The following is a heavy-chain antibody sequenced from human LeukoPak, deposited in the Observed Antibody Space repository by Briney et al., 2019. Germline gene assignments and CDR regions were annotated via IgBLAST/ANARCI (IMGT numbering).Heavy chain of an antibody. D-gene: IGHD5-24*01. CDR3: AKRATSRGGTAFDI. V-gene: IGHV3-74*01. J-gene: IGHJ3*02. CDR2: IKTDGSIA. CDR1: GFSFSFYW. Sequence: GGSLRLSCAASGFSFSFYWMHWVRQAPGKGPVWVSRIKTDGSIADYADSVKGRFTISRDNAKNTLYLQMNSLRAEDTAVYYCAKRATSRGGTAFDIWGQGTMVTVSS.